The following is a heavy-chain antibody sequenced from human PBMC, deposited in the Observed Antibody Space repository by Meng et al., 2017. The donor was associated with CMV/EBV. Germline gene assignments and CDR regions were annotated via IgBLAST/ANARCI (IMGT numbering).Heavy chain of an antibody. Sequence: GGSLRLSCAASGFTFSSYRMNWVRQAPGKGLEWVSSISSSSSYIYYADAVKGRFTISRDNAKNSLYLQMNSLRAEDTAVYYCARDQYGSSSHYYYYGMDVWGQGTTVTVSS. CDR2: ISSSSSYI. V-gene: IGHV3-21*01. CDR3: ARDQYGSSSHYYYYGMDV. J-gene: IGHJ6*02. CDR1: GFTFSSYR. D-gene: IGHD6-6*01.